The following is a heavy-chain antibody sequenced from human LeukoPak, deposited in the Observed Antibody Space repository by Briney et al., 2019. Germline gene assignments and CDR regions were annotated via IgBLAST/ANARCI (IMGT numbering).Heavy chain of an antibody. CDR3: ARGFSADGYNAFDI. CDR1: GYTFTSYY. Sequence: ASVKVSCKASGYTFTSYYTHWVPQAPAQGLECMEIINPSGGSTSYAQKFQGRVTMTRDTSTSTVYMELSSLRSEDTAVYYCARGFSADGYNAFDIWGQGTMVTVSS. J-gene: IGHJ3*02. D-gene: IGHD3-22*01. CDR2: INPSGGST. V-gene: IGHV1-46*01.